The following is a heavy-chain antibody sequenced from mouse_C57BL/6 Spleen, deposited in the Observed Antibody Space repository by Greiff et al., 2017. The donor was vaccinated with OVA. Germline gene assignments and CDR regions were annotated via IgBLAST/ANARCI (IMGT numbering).Heavy chain of an antibody. CDR3: ARGSSYGFAY. V-gene: IGHV1-22*01. Sequence: EVQGVESGPELVKPGASVKMSCKASGYTFTDYNMHWVKQSHGKSLEWIGYINPNNGGTSYNQKFKGKATLTVNKSSSTAYMELRSLTSEDSAVYYCARGSSYGFAYWGQGTLVTVSA. CDR2: INPNNGGT. CDR1: GYTFTDYN. J-gene: IGHJ3*01. D-gene: IGHD1-1*01.